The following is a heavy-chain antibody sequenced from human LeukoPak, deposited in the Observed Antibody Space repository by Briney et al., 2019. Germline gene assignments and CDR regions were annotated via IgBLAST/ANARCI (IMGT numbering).Heavy chain of an antibody. D-gene: IGHD2-15*01. CDR3: ARVGSGGPFDY. CDR2: IIPILGIA. Sequence: SVKVSCKASGYTFSSYAISWVRQAPGQGLEWMGRIIPILGIANYAQKFQGRVTITADKSTSTAYMELSSLRSEDTAVYYCARVGSGGPFDYWGQGTLVTVSS. CDR1: GYTFSSYA. J-gene: IGHJ4*02. V-gene: IGHV1-69*04.